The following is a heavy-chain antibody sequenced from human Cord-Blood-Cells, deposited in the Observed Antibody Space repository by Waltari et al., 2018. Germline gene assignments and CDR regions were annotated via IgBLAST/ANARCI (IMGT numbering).Heavy chain of an antibody. J-gene: IGHJ4*02. CDR2: ISYDGSNK. CDR3: AKVGSVSSSWYYFDY. V-gene: IGHV3-30*18. CDR1: GFTFSSYG. Sequence: QVQLVESGGGVVQPGRSLRLSCAASGFTFSSYGMHCVRLAPGKGLEWVAVISYDGSNKYYAASVKGRFTISRDNSKNTLYLQMNSLRAEDTAVYYCAKVGSVSSSWYYFDYWGQGTLVTVSS. D-gene: IGHD6-13*01.